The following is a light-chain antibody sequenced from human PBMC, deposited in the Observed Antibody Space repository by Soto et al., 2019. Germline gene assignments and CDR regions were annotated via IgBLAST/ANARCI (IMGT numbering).Light chain of an antibody. Sequence: ENVVTQSPGTLSLSPGERATLSCRASQTVSSYSTWYQQRPGQAPRLLISGASRRATGIPDRFSGSGSGTDFTLTISRLEPEDFALYYCQQYGTSPITFGQGTRLEIK. V-gene: IGKV3-20*01. CDR3: QQYGTSPIT. J-gene: IGKJ5*01. CDR1: QTVSSY. CDR2: GAS.